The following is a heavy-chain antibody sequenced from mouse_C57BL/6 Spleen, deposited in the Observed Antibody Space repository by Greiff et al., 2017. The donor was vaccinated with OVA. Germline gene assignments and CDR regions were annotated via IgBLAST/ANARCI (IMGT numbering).Heavy chain of an antibody. V-gene: IGHV1-69*01. J-gene: IGHJ1*03. CDR2: IDPSDSYT. CDR1: GYTFTSYW. D-gene: IGHD1-1*01. CDR3: ARNYGSSYGYFDV. Sequence: QVQLQQPGAELVMPGASVKLSCKASGYTFTSYWMHWVKQRPGQGLEWIGEIDPSDSYTNYNQKFKGKSTLTVDKSSSTAYMQLSSLTSEDSAVCYCARNYGSSYGYFDVWGTGTTVTVSS.